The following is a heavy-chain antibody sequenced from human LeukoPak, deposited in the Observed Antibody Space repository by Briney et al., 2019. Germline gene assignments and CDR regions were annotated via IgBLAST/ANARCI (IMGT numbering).Heavy chain of an antibody. CDR1: GFTFNNYA. D-gene: IGHD2/OR15-2a*01. J-gene: IGHJ4*02. Sequence: PGGSLRLSCAASGFTFNNYAMYWARQAPGKGLEWVSTISGSGGSTYYVDSVKGRFTISRDNSKNTLYLQMNSLRVEDTAVYYCARGNSTWYYFDCWGQGTLATVCS. V-gene: IGHV3-23*01. CDR3: ARGNSTWYYFDC. CDR2: ISGSGGST.